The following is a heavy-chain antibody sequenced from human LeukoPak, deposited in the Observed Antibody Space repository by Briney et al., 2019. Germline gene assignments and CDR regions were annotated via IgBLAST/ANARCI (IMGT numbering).Heavy chain of an antibody. D-gene: IGHD6-13*01. CDR2: IYYSGST. V-gene: IGHV4-30-4*02. J-gene: IGHJ5*02. CDR3: ARETIAAAGIDWFDP. Sequence: PSETLSLTCTVSGGSISSGDYYWSWIRQPPGKGLEWIGYIYYSGSTYYNPSLKSRVTISVDTSKNQFSLKLSSVTAADTAVYYCARETIAAAGIDWFDPWGQGTLVTVSS. CDR1: GGSISSGDYY.